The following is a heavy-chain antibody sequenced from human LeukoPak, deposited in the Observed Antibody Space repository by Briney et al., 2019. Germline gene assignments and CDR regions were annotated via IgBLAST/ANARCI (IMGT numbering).Heavy chain of an antibody. V-gene: IGHV1-2*02. CDR2: INLNSGGT. J-gene: IGHJ4*02. D-gene: IGHD4-17*01. Sequence: ASVKVSCKTSGFTFTGYYMHWVRQAPGQGLEWMGWINLNSGGTNYAQNFQGRVTMTRDTSITTAYMELSRLTSDDTAVYYCARDRVTTNTPYFDSWGQGTLVTASS. CDR3: ARDRVTTNTPYFDS. CDR1: GFTFTGYY.